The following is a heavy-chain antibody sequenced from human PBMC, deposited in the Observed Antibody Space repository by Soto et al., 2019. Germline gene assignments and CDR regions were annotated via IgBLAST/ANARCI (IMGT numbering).Heavy chain of an antibody. J-gene: IGHJ6*02. Sequence: LVNPTQTLTLTCTFSGFSLSTIGMRVRWIRQPPGKALEWLARIDWDDDKFYSTSLKTRLTISKDTSKNHVVLTMTNMDPVDTATYYCAREDRYYYYGLAVWGQGTTVTAP. CDR3: AREDRYYYYGLAV. V-gene: IGHV2-70*04. D-gene: IGHD2-15*01. CDR1: GFSLSTIGMR. CDR2: IDWDDDK.